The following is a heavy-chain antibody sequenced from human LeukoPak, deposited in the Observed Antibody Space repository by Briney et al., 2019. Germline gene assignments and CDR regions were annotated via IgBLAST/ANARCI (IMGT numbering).Heavy chain of an antibody. CDR3: AKIVPAAIQDDAFDF. V-gene: IGHV1-2*02. CDR1: GYRFTGYY. D-gene: IGHD2-2*02. J-gene: IGHJ3*01. Sequence: ASVKVSCKASGYRFTGYYIHWVRQAPGQGLEWMGWINPNSGGTNYARRFQGRVTMTRDTSISTAHMELSRLRSDDTAMYYCAKIVPAAIQDDAFDFWGQGTMVTVSS. CDR2: INPNSGGT.